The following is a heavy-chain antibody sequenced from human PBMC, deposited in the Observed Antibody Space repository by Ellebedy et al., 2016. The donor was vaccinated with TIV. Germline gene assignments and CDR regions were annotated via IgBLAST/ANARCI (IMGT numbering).Heavy chain of an antibody. CDR1: GGSISSHY. CDR3: ASFSRPYYYYGMDV. J-gene: IGHJ6*02. V-gene: IGHV4-59*11. CDR2: IYYSGST. Sequence: MPSETLSLTCTVSGGSISSHYWRWIRQHPGKGLEWIGYIYYSGSTNYNPSLTSRVTISVDTSKNRFSMKLSSVTAADTAVYYCASFSRPYYYYGMDVWGQGTTVTVSS.